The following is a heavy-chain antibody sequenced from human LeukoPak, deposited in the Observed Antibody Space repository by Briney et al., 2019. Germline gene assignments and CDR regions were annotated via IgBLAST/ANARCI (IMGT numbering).Heavy chain of an antibody. D-gene: IGHD2-15*01. CDR3: AREAAYCSGGSCYSEFHY. CDR1: GYTFTGDY. Sequence: GASAKVSCKASGYTFTGDYMHWVRQAPGQGLEWIGCINPNSGGTNYAQKFQGRVTMTRDTSISTAYMELSRLRSDDTAVYYCAREAAYCSGGSCYSEFHYWGQGTLVTVSS. J-gene: IGHJ4*02. CDR2: INPNSGGT. V-gene: IGHV1-2*02.